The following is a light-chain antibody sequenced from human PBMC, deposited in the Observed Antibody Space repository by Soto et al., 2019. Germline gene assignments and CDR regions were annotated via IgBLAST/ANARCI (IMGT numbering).Light chain of an antibody. CDR1: QSVSNNY. CDR2: GAS. V-gene: IGKV3-20*01. J-gene: IGKJ1*01. CDR3: QQYGSSRGT. Sequence: IVLTHSPGTLSLSAGEIATLSFRASQSVSNNYLAWYQQKPGQAPRLLIYGASNRATGIPDRFSGSGSGTDFTLTISRLEPEDFAVYYCQQYGSSRGTFGQGTKVDIK.